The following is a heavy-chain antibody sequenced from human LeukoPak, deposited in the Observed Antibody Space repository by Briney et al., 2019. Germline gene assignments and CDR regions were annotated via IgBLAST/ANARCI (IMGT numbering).Heavy chain of an antibody. Sequence: GASVKVSCKASGYTFTGQFIHWLRQAPGQGLEWMAWINPPSGAPLYAPMFQGRVTMTRDTAIATAYLEVHTLKSDDTPVYYCARSGFSTGFYLDFWGQGTLISVSS. CDR1: GYTFTGQF. CDR3: ARSGFSTGFYLDF. CDR2: INPPSGAP. J-gene: IGHJ4*02. D-gene: IGHD6-19*01. V-gene: IGHV1-2*02.